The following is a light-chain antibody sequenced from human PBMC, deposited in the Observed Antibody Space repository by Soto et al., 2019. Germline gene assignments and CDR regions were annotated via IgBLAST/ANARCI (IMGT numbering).Light chain of an antibody. CDR1: QSVSSN. J-gene: IGKJ1*01. V-gene: IGKV3-15*01. Sequence: EIVMTQSPATLSVSPGERATLSCRASQSVSSNLACYQQKPGQAPRLLIYSASTRATGIPARFSRSRSGTELTITISSLQSENFAVYYCQHYNYCPPTFGQGTKVEIK. CDR3: QHYNYCPPT. CDR2: SAS.